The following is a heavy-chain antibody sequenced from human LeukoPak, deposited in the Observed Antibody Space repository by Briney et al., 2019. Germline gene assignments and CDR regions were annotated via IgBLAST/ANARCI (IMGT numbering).Heavy chain of an antibody. CDR3: TRAPHPRCSSSGCYLDY. CDR1: GFTFGDYA. D-gene: IGHD2-2*01. CDR2: IQAKAYGGAT. J-gene: IGHJ4*02. V-gene: IGHV3-49*04. Sequence: GGSLRLSCSTSGFTFGDYAMSWVRQAPGKGLEWVGFIQAKAYGGATKYTASVNGRFSISRDDSQSIANLQMNDLKTEDTAVYYCTRAPHPRCSSSGCYLDYWGQGTLVTVSS.